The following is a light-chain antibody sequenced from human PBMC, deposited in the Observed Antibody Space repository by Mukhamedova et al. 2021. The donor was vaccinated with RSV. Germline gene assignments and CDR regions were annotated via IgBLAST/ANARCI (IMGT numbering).Light chain of an antibody. CDR3: QQYENLLLT. J-gene: IGKJ4*01. CDR2: DAS. V-gene: IGKV1-33*01. Sequence: WYQRRVHGKAPKLLIYDASHLEAGVPSRFSGGGSGTEFTLTVTALQPEDFATYYCQQYENLLLTFGGGTKVDIQ.